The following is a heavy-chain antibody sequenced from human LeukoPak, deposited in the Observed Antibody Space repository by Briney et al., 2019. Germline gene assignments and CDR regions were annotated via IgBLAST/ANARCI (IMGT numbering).Heavy chain of an antibody. CDR1: GGSINSYH. V-gene: IGHV4-59*08. D-gene: IGHD3-10*01. CDR2: IYYSGST. CDR3: ARARFGEHFDY. J-gene: IGHJ4*02. Sequence: SETLSLTCTVSGGSINSYHWSWIRQPPGKGLEWIGYIYYSGSTNYNPSLKSRLTISVDTSKNQFSLKLSSVTAADTAVYYCARARFGEHFDYWGQGTLVTVSS.